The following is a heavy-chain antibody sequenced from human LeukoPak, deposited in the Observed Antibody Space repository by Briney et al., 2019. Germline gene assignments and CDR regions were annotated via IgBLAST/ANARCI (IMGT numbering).Heavy chain of an antibody. CDR1: GFTFSSDA. CDR3: AKETYYYESSGYFLLDY. D-gene: IGHD3-22*01. V-gene: IGHV3-23*01. CDR2: ISGSGGST. J-gene: IGHJ4*02. Sequence: GGSLRLSCAASGFTFSSDAMSWVRQSPGKGLEWVSAISGSGGSTYYADSVKGRFTISRDNSKNTLYLQMNSLRAEDTAVYYCAKETYYYESSGYFLLDYWGQGTLVTVSS.